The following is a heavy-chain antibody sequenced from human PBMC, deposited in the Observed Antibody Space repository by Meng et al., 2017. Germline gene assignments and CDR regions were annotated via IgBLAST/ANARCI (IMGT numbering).Heavy chain of an antibody. CDR2: INHSGST. V-gene: IGHV4-34*01. CDR1: GFTFSSYW. D-gene: IGHD1-26*01. Sequence: ESLKISCAASGFTFSSYWMSWVRQAPGKGLEWIGEINHSGSTNYNPSLKSRVTISVDTSKNQFSLKLSSVTAADTAVYYCARGSYGYFDYWGQGTLVTVSS. CDR3: ARGSYGYFDY. J-gene: IGHJ4*02.